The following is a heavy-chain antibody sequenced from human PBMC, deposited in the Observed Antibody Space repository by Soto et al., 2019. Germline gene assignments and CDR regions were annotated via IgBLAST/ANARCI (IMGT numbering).Heavy chain of an antibody. CDR3: ARDGSGGSPY. Sequence: SETLCLTCTVSGGSISSGGYYWSWIRQHPGKGLEWIGYIYYSGSTYYNPSLKSRVTISVDTSKNQFSLKLSSVTAADTAVYYCARDGSGGSPYWGQGTLVTVSS. D-gene: IGHD2-15*01. CDR1: GGSISSGGYY. CDR2: IYYSGST. J-gene: IGHJ4*02. V-gene: IGHV4-31*03.